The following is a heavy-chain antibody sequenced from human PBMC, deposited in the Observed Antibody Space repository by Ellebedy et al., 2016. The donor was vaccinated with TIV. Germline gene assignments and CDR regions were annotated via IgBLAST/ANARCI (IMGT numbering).Heavy chain of an antibody. CDR3: ARGLTMYYFDY. D-gene: IGHD3-10*02. Sequence: GESLKISCAASGFTFSSYSMNWVRQAPGKGLEWVSYISSSSSTIYYADSVKGRFTISRDNAKNSLYLHMNSLRDEDTAVYYCARGLTMYYFDYWGQGTLVTVSS. CDR1: GFTFSSYS. J-gene: IGHJ4*02. CDR2: ISSSSSTI. V-gene: IGHV3-48*02.